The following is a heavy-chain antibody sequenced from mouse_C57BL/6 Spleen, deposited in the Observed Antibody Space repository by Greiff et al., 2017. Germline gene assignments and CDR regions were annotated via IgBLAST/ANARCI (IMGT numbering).Heavy chain of an antibody. CDR2: INPSNGGT. V-gene: IGHV1-53*01. CDR3: ARERYSNWWFAY. J-gene: IGHJ3*01. Sequence: QVHVKQPGTELVKPGASVKLSCKASGYTFTSYWMHWVKQRPGQGLEWIGNINPSNGGTNYNEKFKSKATLTVDKSSSTAYMQLSSLTSEDSAVYYCARERYSNWWFAYWGQGTLVTVSA. CDR1: GYTFTSYW. D-gene: IGHD2-5*01.